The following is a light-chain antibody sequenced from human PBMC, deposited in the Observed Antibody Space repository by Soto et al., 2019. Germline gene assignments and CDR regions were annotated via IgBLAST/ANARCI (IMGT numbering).Light chain of an antibody. CDR1: YGISSS. CDR2: DSS. CDR3: QKLSNYPYT. J-gene: IGKJ2*01. V-gene: IGKV1-9*01. Sequence: DIQLTQSPSFLSASVEDRVTISCRASYGISSSLAWYQQEPGKPPKLLIYDSSTLQTVVPSRFTGSGSGRKFTLTISGLQFGAFAPYFCQKLSNYPYTFGQGTTLEI.